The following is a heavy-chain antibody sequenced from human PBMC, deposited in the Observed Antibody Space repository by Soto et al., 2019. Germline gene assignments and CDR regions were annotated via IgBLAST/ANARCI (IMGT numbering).Heavy chain of an antibody. V-gene: IGHV4-39*01. Sequence: QLQLQESGPGLVKPSETLSLTCTVSGGSISSSSYYWGWIRQPPGKGLEWIGSIYYSGSTYYNPSLKSRVTISVDTSKNQFSLKLSSVTAADTAVYYCARQTWGRWLQNPNFDYWGQGTLVTVSS. J-gene: IGHJ4*02. CDR2: IYYSGST. CDR3: ARQTWGRWLQNPNFDY. CDR1: GGSISSSSYY. D-gene: IGHD3-16*01.